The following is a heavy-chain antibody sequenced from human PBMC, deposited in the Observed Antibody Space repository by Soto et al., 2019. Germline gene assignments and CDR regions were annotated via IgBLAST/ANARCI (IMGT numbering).Heavy chain of an antibody. CDR3: ARDHPGYYDSSGYPTDY. J-gene: IGHJ4*02. Sequence: QVQLVQSGAEVKKPGSSVKVSCKASGGTFSNYAISWVRQAPGQGLEWMGGIIPIFGTANYAQKFQGRVTITADESTSTAYMELSSLRSEDTAVYYCARDHPGYYDSSGYPTDYWGQGTLVTVSS. CDR2: IIPIFGTA. V-gene: IGHV1-69*01. CDR1: GGTFSNYA. D-gene: IGHD3-22*01.